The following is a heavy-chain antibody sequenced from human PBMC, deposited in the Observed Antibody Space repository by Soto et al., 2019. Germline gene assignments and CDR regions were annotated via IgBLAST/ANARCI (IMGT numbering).Heavy chain of an antibody. CDR3: ARRIAAAGMYYYYGMDV. CDR2: INPNSGGT. CDR1: GYTFTGYY. J-gene: IGHJ6*02. Sequence: ASVKVSCKSSGYTFTGYYMHWVRQAPGQGLEWMGWINPNSGGTNYAQKFQGRVTMTRDTSISTAYMELSRLRSDDTAVYYCARRIAAAGMYYYYGMDVWGQGTTVTVSS. D-gene: IGHD6-13*01. V-gene: IGHV1-2*02.